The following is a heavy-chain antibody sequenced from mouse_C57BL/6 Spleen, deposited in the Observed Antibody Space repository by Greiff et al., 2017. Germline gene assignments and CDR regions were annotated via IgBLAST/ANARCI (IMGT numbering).Heavy chain of an antibody. D-gene: IGHD2-4*01. J-gene: IGHJ4*01. V-gene: IGHV2-2*01. Sequence: QVQLQQSGPGLVQPSQSLSITCTVSGFSLTSYGVPWVRQSPGKGLEWLGVIWSGGSTDYNAAFISRLSISKDNSKSQVFFKMNSLQADDTAIYYCARHSYDYDGYYYAMDYWGQGTSVTVSS. CDR2: IWSGGST. CDR3: ARHSYDYDGYYYAMDY. CDR1: GFSLTSYG.